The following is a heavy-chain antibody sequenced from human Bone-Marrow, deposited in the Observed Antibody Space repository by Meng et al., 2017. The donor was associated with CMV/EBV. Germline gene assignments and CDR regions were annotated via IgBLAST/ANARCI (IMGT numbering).Heavy chain of an antibody. CDR2: MNPNSGNT. V-gene: IGHV1-8*01. CDR3: ARDVGSIAAAGTLGFDY. D-gene: IGHD6-13*01. J-gene: IGHJ4*02. CDR1: GYTFTSYD. Sequence: ASVKVSCKASGYTFTSYDINWVRQATGQGLEWMGWMNPNSGNTGYAQKFQGRVTMTRNTSISTAYMELSSLRSEDTAVYYCARDVGSIAAAGTLGFDYWGQGTLVTVSS.